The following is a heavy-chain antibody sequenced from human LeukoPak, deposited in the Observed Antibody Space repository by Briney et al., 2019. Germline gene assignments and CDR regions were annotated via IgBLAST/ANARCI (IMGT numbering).Heavy chain of an antibody. CDR2: IKQDGSKK. CDR1: GFPFSSYW. D-gene: IGHD5-24*01. J-gene: IGHJ4*02. V-gene: IGHV3-7*04. Sequence: GGSLRLSCVASGFPFSSYWMTWVRQAPGKGLEWVANIKQDGSKKSYVDSVKGRFTISRDNAKNSLYLQMNSLRAVDTAIYYCTRVGYIDEGIDYWGQGTLVTVSS. CDR3: TRVGYIDEGIDY.